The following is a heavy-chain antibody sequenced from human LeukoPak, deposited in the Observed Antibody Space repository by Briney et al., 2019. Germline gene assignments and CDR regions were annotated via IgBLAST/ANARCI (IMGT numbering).Heavy chain of an antibody. J-gene: IGHJ4*02. Sequence: PGGSLRLSCVASGFTFSSYAMSWVRQAPGKGLEWVSAISGSGGSTYYADSVRGRFTISRDNSKNTLYLQMNSLRAEDTAVYYCAKDGYCSSTSCYLDYWGQGTLVTVSS. CDR1: GFTFSSYA. V-gene: IGHV3-23*01. CDR2: ISGSGGST. CDR3: AKDGYCSSTSCYLDY. D-gene: IGHD2-2*03.